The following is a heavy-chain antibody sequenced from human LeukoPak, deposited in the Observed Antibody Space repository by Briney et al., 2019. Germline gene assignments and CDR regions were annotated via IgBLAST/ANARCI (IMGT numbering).Heavy chain of an antibody. J-gene: IGHJ4*02. Sequence: GGSLRLSCAASGFTFRTYAMSWVRQPPGKGLEWVSAVSTDGRTYYADSVKGRFSISRDNSKDTVYMQMSSLRAEDTATYYCAKDYCRDGNCPFPFLDSWGQGTLVTVSS. CDR2: VSTDGRT. CDR3: AKDYCRDGNCPFPFLDS. V-gene: IGHV3-23*01. CDR1: GFTFRTYA. D-gene: IGHD2-15*01.